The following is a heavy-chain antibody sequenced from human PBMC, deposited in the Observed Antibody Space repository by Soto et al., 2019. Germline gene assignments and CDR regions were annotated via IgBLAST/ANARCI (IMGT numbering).Heavy chain of an antibody. CDR1: GFDFSGSE. J-gene: IGHJ4*02. V-gene: IGHV3-48*03. D-gene: IGHD2-21*01. CDR3: AKVAPFILGSPF. CDR2: IAGSGGVM. Sequence: GGSLRLSCTASGFDFSGSEMNWFRQAPGKGLEWVAYIAGSGGVMFHADSVKGRFSISRDNAKNSLFLEMSDLTADDTGVYYCAKVAPFILGSPFWGQGTLVTVSS.